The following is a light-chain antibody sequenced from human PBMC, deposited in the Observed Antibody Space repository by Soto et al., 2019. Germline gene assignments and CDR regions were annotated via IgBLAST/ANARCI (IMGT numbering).Light chain of an antibody. V-gene: IGLV1-40*01. J-gene: IGLJ2*01. CDR3: QSYDSSLSGVV. CDR2: GNS. CDR1: SSNIGAGYD. Sequence: QSVLTQPPSVSGAPGQRVTISCTGSSSNIGAGYDLHWYQQLPGTAPKLLIYGNSNRPSGVPDRFPGSKSGTSASLAITGLQAEDEADYYCQSYDSSLSGVVFGGGTKVTVL.